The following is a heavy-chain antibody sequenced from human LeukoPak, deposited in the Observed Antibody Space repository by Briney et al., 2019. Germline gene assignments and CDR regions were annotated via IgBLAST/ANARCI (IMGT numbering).Heavy chain of an antibody. J-gene: IGHJ3*02. CDR1: GGSIRSYY. Sequence: PSETLSLTCTVSGGSIRSYYWSWIRPPPGKGLEWIGYIYYSGSTNYNPSLKSRVTISVDTSKNQISLKLSSVTAADTAVYYCARARELERRTVTQDAFDIWGQGTMVTVSS. CDR3: ARARELERRTVTQDAFDI. CDR2: IYYSGST. D-gene: IGHD1-1*01. V-gene: IGHV4-59*01.